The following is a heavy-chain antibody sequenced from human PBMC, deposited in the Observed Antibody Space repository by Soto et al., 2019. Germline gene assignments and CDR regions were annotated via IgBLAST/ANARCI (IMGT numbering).Heavy chain of an antibody. CDR1: GFTFSSYG. Sequence: QVQLVESGGGVVQPGRSLRLSCAASGFTFSSYGMHWVRQAPGKGLEWVAVIWYDGSNKYYADSVKGRFTISRDNSKNTLYLQMNSLRAEDTAVYYCARGYSGYVRQQWLVPYFDYWGQGTLVTVSS. J-gene: IGHJ4*02. CDR2: IWYDGSNK. CDR3: ARGYSGYVRQQWLVPYFDY. D-gene: IGHD5-12*01. V-gene: IGHV3-33*01.